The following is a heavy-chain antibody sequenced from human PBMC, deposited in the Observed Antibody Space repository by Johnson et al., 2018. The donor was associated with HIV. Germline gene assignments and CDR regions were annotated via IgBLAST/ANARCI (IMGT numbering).Heavy chain of an antibody. CDR3: AKVLSSCPPDSRDAFDI. D-gene: IGHD2/OR15-2a*01. CDR2: IKEDGSEK. CDR1: GFTFSRYW. J-gene: IGHJ3*02. V-gene: IGHV3-7*01. Sequence: VQLVESGGGLVQPGGSLRLSCAASGFTFSRYWMTWVRQAPGKGLEWVANIKEDGSEKYYVDSVKGRFTISRDNAKNSLYLQMNSLRAEDTAMYYCAKVLSSCPPDSRDAFDIWGQGTLVTVSS.